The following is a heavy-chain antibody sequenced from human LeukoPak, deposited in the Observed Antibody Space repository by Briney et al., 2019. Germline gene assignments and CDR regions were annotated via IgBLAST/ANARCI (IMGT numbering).Heavy chain of an antibody. CDR2: IYYSGST. V-gene: IGHV4-39*07. Sequence: SETLSLTCTVSGGSISSSSYYWGWTRQPPGTGLEWIGSIYYSGSTNYNPSLKSRVTISVDTSKNQFSLKLSSVTAADTAVYYCARAKKYYDFRSGYPSDYYYGMDVWGQGTTVTVSS. J-gene: IGHJ6*02. D-gene: IGHD3-3*01. CDR3: ARAKKYYDFRSGYPSDYYYGMDV. CDR1: GGSISSSSYY.